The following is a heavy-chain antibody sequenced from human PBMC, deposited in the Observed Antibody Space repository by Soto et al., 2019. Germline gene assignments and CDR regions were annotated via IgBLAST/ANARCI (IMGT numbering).Heavy chain of an antibody. CDR1: GGSISSYY. CDR3: ARSLVLPRIAVAEGWFDP. CDR2: IYTSGST. J-gene: IGHJ5*02. V-gene: IGHV4-4*07. D-gene: IGHD6-19*01. Sequence: QVQLQESGPGLVKPSETLSLTCTVSGGSISSYYWSWIRQPAGQGLEWIGRIYTSGSTNYNPSLKSRVTMSVDTSKNQFALKLSSVSAADTAVYYCARSLVLPRIAVAEGWFDPWGQGTLVTVSS.